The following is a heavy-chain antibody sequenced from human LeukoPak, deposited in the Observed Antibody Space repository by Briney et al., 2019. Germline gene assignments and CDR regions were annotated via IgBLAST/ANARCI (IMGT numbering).Heavy chain of an antibody. Sequence: ASVKVSCKASGYTFTGYYMHGVRQAPGQGLEWMGWINPNSGGTNYAQKFQGRVTMTRDTSISTAYMELSRLRSDDTAVYYCARVGGVVIAHNWFDPWGQGTLVTVSS. CDR3: ARVGGVVIAHNWFDP. CDR1: GYTFTGYY. V-gene: IGHV1-2*02. D-gene: IGHD2-21*01. CDR2: INPNSGGT. J-gene: IGHJ5*02.